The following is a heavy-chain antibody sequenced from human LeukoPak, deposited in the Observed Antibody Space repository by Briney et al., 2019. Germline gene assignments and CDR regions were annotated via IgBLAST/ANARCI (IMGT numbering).Heavy chain of an antibody. V-gene: IGHV5-51*01. J-gene: IGHJ3*02. CDR3: ARKRTFDI. D-gene: IGHD5-24*01. CDR2: IYPADSDT. Sequence: GESLKISCEASGYSLINYWIGWVRQMPGKGLEWMGIIYPADSDTRYSPSFQGQVTISADKSISTAYLQWSSLKASDTAMYYCARKRTFDIWGQGTMVTVSS. CDR1: GYSLINYW.